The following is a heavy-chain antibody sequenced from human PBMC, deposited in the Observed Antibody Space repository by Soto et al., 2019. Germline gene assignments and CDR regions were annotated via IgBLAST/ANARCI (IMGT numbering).Heavy chain of an antibody. CDR2: ISYDGSNK. CDR3: AGSPYPGTGRFDY. J-gene: IGHJ4*02. Sequence: SCAASGFTFSSYAMHWVRQAPGKGLEWVAVISYDGSNKYYADSVKGRFTISRDNSKNTLYLQMNSLRAEDTAVYYCAGSPYPGTGRFDYWGQGTLVTVSS. V-gene: IGHV3-30-3*01. CDR1: GFTFSSYA. D-gene: IGHD3-9*01.